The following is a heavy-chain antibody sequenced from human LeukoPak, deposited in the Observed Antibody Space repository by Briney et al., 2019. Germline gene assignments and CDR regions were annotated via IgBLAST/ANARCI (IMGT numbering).Heavy chain of an antibody. CDR1: GYTFTSFG. J-gene: IGHJ6*02. D-gene: IGHD3-10*01. Sequence: ASVKVSCKASGYTFTSFGISWVRQAPGQGLEWMGWISAYNGNTNYVQKFQGRVTMTTDISTSTAYMELRSLRSEDTAVYYCARAFYYGSGSYSPYYYYGMDVWGQGTTVTVSS. CDR3: ARAFYYGSGSYSPYYYYGMDV. CDR2: ISAYNGNT. V-gene: IGHV1-18*01.